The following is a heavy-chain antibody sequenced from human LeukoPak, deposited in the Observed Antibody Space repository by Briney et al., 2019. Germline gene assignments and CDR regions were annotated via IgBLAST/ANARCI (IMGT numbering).Heavy chain of an antibody. J-gene: IGHJ6*02. D-gene: IGHD3-10*01. CDR1: GFTFSSYG. CDR3: ARMEKFYYGSGGLSPPLMDV. Sequence: GGSLRLSCAASGFTFSSYGMHWVRQAPGKGLEWVAVIWYDGSNKYYADSVKGRFTISRDNSKNTLYLQMNSLRAEDTAVYYCARMEKFYYGSGGLSPPLMDVWGQGTTVIVSS. V-gene: IGHV3-33*01. CDR2: IWYDGSNK.